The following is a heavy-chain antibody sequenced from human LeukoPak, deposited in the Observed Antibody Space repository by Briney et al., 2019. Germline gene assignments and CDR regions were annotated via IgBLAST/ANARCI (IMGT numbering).Heavy chain of an antibody. V-gene: IGHV3-48*03. CDR1: GFIFSSYE. CDR2: IISSGRTM. CDR3: ARDLWYSGSRAPPRAFDI. J-gene: IGHJ3*02. D-gene: IGHD1-26*01. Sequence: TRGSLRLSCEASGFIFSSYEMNWVRQAPRKGLEWVSFIISSGRTMYYADSVKGRFTVSRDNAKNSVYLQMNSLRAEATAVYYCARDLWYSGSRAPPRAFDIWGQGTMVTVSS.